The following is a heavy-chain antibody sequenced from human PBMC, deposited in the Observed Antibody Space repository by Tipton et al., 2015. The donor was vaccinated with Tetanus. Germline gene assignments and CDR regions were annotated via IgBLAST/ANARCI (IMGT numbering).Heavy chain of an antibody. CDR2: TYYSGST. D-gene: IGHD4-17*01. V-gene: IGHV4-61*01. Sequence: TLSLTCTVSGASIGSISYYWSWIRQPPGKGLEWIGYTYYSGSTGYNPSLKSRVTISIDSSKNQFSLKLTSVTAADTAVYYCARDERYGGYAYWGQGAPVTVSS. CDR1: GASIGSISYY. CDR3: ARDERYGGYAY. J-gene: IGHJ4*02.